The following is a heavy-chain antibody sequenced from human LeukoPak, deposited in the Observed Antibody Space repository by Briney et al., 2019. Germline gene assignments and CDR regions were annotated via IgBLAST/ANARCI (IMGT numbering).Heavy chain of an antibody. Sequence: GASVKVSCKASGGTFSSYAISWVRQAPGQGLEWMGWINPNSGGTNYAQKFQGRVTMTRDTSISTAYMELSRLRSDDTAVYYCARVLGAARYYYYYMDVWGKGTTVTVSS. CDR2: INPNSGGT. J-gene: IGHJ6*03. CDR1: GGTFSSYA. CDR3: ARVLGAARYYYYYMDV. D-gene: IGHD6-6*01. V-gene: IGHV1-2*02.